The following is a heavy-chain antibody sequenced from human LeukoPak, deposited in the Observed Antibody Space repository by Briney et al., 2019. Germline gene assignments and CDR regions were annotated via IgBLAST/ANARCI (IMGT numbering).Heavy chain of an antibody. CDR1: GGTFSSYA. CDR3: ASGKKYQLLFNWFDP. J-gene: IGHJ5*02. D-gene: IGHD2-2*01. Sequence: SVKVSCKASGGTFSSYATSWVRQAPGQGLEWMGGIIPIFGTANYAQKFQGRVTITADESTSTAYMELSSLRSEDTAVYYCASGKKYQLLFNWFDPWGQGTLVTVSS. V-gene: IGHV1-69*13. CDR2: IIPIFGTA.